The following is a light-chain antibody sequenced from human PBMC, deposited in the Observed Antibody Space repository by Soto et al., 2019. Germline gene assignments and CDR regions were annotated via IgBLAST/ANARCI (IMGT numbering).Light chain of an antibody. J-gene: IGKJ1*01. CDR1: QSVSSN. Sequence: EIVMTQSPATLSVSPGERASLSCRASQSVSSNLAWYHQKPGQAPRLLIYGASTRATGIPARFSGSGSGTEFTLTISSLQSEDFAVYYCHQYNNWPPGTFGQGTKAEIK. CDR2: GAS. CDR3: HQYNNWPPGT. V-gene: IGKV3-15*01.